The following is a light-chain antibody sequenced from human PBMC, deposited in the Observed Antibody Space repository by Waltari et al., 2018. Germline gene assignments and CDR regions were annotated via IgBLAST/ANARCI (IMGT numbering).Light chain of an antibody. V-gene: IGLV1-44*01. J-gene: IGLJ3*02. CDR3: AAWDDSLSGRV. CDR2: SND. Sequence: QSVLTQPPSASGTPGQRVPISCSGSSSHTGGDPVNWYQQLPGTPPKLLIYSNDRRPSGVPDRFSGSKSGTSASLTISGLQSEDEADYYCAAWDDSLSGRVFGGGTKLTVL. CDR1: SSHTGGDP.